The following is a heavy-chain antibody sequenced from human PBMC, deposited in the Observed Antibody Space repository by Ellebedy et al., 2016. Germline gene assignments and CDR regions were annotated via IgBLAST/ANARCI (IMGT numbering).Heavy chain of an antibody. D-gene: IGHD1-1*01. CDR2: INPSGGST. CDR3: ARDRYSGY. CDR1: GYAFGSYY. J-gene: IGHJ4*02. Sequence: ASVKVSCKASGYAFGSYYLHWVRQAPGQGLEWMGIINPSGGSTSYSQKFQGRITMTRDTSTSTAYMELRSLRSDDTAVYYCARDRYSGYWGQGTLVTVSS. V-gene: IGHV1-46*01.